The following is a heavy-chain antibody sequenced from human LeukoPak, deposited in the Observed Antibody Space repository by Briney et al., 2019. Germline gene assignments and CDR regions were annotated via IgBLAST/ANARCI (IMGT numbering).Heavy chain of an antibody. D-gene: IGHD5-12*01. Sequence: LETLSLTCTVSGGSFSGNNYHWVWIRQPPGKGLEWIGTFSYSGSTYYSPSLKSRVTISVDTSKNLFSLKLSSVTAADTAAYYCAGDGYSFAHFYYWGQGTLVPVSS. CDR3: AGDGYSFAHFYY. J-gene: IGHJ4*02. CDR2: FSYSGST. CDR1: GGSFSGNNYH. V-gene: IGHV4-39*02.